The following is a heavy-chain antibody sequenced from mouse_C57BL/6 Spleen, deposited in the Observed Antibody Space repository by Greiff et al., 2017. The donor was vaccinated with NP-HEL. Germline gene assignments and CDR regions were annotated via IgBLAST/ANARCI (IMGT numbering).Heavy chain of an antibody. Sequence: QVQLKQPGAELVRPGTSVKLSCKASGYTFTSYWMHWVKQRPGQGLEWIGVIDPSDSYTNYNQKFKGKATLTVDTSSSTAYMQLSSLTSEDSAVYYCARDVITTTRLYYFDYWGQGTTLTVSS. CDR2: IDPSDSYT. CDR3: ARDVITTTRLYYFDY. D-gene: IGHD2-4*01. CDR1: GYTFTSYW. J-gene: IGHJ2*01. V-gene: IGHV1-59*01.